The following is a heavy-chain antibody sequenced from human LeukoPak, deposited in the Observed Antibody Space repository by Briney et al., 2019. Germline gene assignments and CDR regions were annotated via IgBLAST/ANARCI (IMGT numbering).Heavy chain of an antibody. V-gene: IGHV3-66*01. J-gene: IGHJ4*02. CDR1: GFTVSSNY. Sequence: GGSLRLSCAASGFTVSSNYMSWVRQAPGKGLEWVSVIYSGGSTYYADSVKGRFTISRDNSKNTLYLQMNSLRAEDTAVYYCARDDHRGRYDSSGYRLYWGQGTLVTVSS. CDR3: ARDDHRGRYDSSGYRLY. CDR2: IYSGGST. D-gene: IGHD3-22*01.